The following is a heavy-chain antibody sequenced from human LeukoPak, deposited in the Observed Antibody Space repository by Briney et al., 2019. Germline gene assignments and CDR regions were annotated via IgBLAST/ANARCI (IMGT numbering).Heavy chain of an antibody. D-gene: IGHD6-13*01. CDR1: GFTFSSYA. CDR3: ARDRSSSSWTFFDY. J-gene: IGHJ4*02. Sequence: GGSLRLSCAASGFTFSSYAMSWVRQAPGKGLEWVSAISGSGGSTYYADSVKGRFTISRDNAKNSLYLQMNSLRAEDTAVYYCARDRSSSSWTFFDYWGQGTLVTVSS. V-gene: IGHV3-23*01. CDR2: ISGSGGST.